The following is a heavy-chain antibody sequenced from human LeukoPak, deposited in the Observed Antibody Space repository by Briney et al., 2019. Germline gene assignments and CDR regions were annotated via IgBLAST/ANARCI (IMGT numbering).Heavy chain of an antibody. CDR3: TTDGPLVPAARHLVYYYYYYYMDV. Sequence: GGCLRLSCAASGFTFSNAWMSWVRQAPGKGLEWVGRIKSKTDGGTTDYAAPVKGRFTISRDDSKNTLYLQMNSLKTEDTAVYYCTTDGPLVPAARHLVYYYYYYYMDVWGKGTTVTVSS. CDR2: IKSKTDGGTT. CDR1: GFTFSNAW. V-gene: IGHV3-15*01. D-gene: IGHD2-2*01. J-gene: IGHJ6*03.